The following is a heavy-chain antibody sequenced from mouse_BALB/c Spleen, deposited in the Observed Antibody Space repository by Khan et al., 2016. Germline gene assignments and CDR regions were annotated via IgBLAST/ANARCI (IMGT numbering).Heavy chain of an antibody. Sequence: QMQLEESGPGLVAPSQSLSITCTVSVFSLTGFSVNWVRQPPGKGLEWLGMIWGDGSTDYNSALKSRLSISKDNSKSQVFLKMNSLQTDDTARYYCASYYDYDGGFAYWGQGTLVTVSA. V-gene: IGHV2-6-7*01. CDR3: ASYYDYDGGFAY. CDR1: VFSLTGFS. D-gene: IGHD2-4*01. J-gene: IGHJ3*01. CDR2: IWGDGST.